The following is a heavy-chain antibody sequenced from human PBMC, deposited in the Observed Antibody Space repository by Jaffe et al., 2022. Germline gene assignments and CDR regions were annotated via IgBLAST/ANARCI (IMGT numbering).Heavy chain of an antibody. CDR2: INPNSGGT. D-gene: IGHD6-13*01. J-gene: IGHJ4*02. CDR1: GYTFTGYY. CDR3: ARVAGGSIAAAGEFDY. Sequence: QVQLVQSGAEVKKPGASVKVSCKASGYTFTGYYMHWVRQAPGQGLEWMGRINPNSGGTNYAQKFQGRVTMTRDTSISTAYMELSRLRSDDTAVYYCARVAGGSIAAAGEFDYWGQGTLVTVSS. V-gene: IGHV1-2*06.